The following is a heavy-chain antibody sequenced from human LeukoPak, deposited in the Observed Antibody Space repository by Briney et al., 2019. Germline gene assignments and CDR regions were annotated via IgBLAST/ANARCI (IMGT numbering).Heavy chain of an antibody. D-gene: IGHD2-21*02. Sequence: GGSLRLSCAASGLTFSSYAMSWVRQAPGKGLEWVSSITGSGAETNSADAVKGRFTISRDNSKNTLCLQMNTLRAEDTAVYYCARGGPQPYCGGDCYFDYWGQGTLVTVSS. CDR2: ITGSGAET. J-gene: IGHJ4*02. CDR1: GLTFSSYA. CDR3: ARGGPQPYCGGDCYFDY. V-gene: IGHV3-23*01.